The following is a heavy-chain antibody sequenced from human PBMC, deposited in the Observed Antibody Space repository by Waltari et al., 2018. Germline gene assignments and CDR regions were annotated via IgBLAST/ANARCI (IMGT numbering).Heavy chain of an antibody. Sequence: QVQLVESGGGVVQAGRSLRLSCAASGFTFSDYGMHWVRQAPGKGLEWVAVISYDVTHKIYADSVKGRFTISRDNSKNTLFLHMSGLRADDSGVYYCAKADDYTYYYGMDVWGQGTTVTVS. CDR3: AKADDYTYYYGMDV. D-gene: IGHD4-4*01. V-gene: IGHV3-30*18. CDR2: ISYDVTHK. CDR1: GFTFSDYG. J-gene: IGHJ6*02.